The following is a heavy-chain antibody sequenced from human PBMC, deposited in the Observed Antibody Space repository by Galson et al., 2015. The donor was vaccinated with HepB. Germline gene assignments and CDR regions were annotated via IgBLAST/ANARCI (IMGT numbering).Heavy chain of an antibody. D-gene: IGHD6-19*01. V-gene: IGHV3-11*01. CDR2: ISSSGSTI. CDR3: AKDAAPGSGSRYFDD. CDR1: GFTFSDYY. Sequence: SLRLSCAASGFTFSDYYMSWIRQAPGKGLEWVSYISSSGSTIYYADSVRGRFTISRDNSKNTLYLQMNGLTADDTAVYFCAKDAAPGSGSRYFDDWGQGTLVTVSS. J-gene: IGHJ4*02.